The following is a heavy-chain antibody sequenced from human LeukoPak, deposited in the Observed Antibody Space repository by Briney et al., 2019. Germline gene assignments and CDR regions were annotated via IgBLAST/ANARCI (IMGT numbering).Heavy chain of an antibody. Sequence: SETLSLTCTVSGGSISSSSYYWGWIRQPPGKGLEWIGSIYYSGSTYYNPSLKSRVTISVDTSKNQFSLKLSSVTAADTAVYHCARGRHYDILTGYYNERYFDYWGQGTLVTVSS. CDR3: ARGRHYDILTGYYNERYFDY. CDR2: IYYSGST. D-gene: IGHD3-9*01. V-gene: IGHV4-39*01. CDR1: GGSISSSSYY. J-gene: IGHJ4*02.